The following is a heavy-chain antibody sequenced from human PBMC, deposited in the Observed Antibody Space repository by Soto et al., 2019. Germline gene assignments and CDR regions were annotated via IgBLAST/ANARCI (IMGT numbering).Heavy chain of an antibody. CDR3: AKDIRYCSSTSCSTYGMDV. J-gene: IGHJ6*02. Sequence: GGSLRLSCAASGFTFDDYAMHWVRQAPGKGLEWVSLISWDGGSTYYADSAKDRFTISRDNSKNSLYLQMNSLRAEDTALYYCAKDIRYCSSTSCSTYGMDVWGQGTTVTVSS. CDR2: ISWDGGST. D-gene: IGHD2-2*01. V-gene: IGHV3-43D*04. CDR1: GFTFDDYA.